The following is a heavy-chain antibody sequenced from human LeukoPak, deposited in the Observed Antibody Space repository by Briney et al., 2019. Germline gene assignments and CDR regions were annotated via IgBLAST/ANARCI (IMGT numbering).Heavy chain of an antibody. J-gene: IGHJ4*02. Sequence: GGSLRLSCAASGFTFSSYGMHWVRQAPGKGLEWVAVISYDGSNKYYADSVKGRFTISRDNSKNTLYLQMNSLRAEDTAEYYCAKNTATAMFDYWGQGTLVTVSS. D-gene: IGHD5-18*01. CDR1: GFTFSSYG. CDR3: AKNTATAMFDY. V-gene: IGHV3-30*18. CDR2: ISYDGSNK.